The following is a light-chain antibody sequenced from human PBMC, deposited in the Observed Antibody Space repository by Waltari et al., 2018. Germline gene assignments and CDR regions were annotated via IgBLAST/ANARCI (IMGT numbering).Light chain of an antibody. V-gene: IGKV3-20*01. J-gene: IGKJ1*01. CDR3: QHHFRLPAT. CDR1: QNIGHY. CDR2: ASS. Sequence: IFLPHPPATLPFPPGGTATLSCRASQNIGHYLAWYQQKPGQAPSLLIYASSTRAAGIPDRFSGSGSGADFSLTITRLEPDDFAVYYCQHHFRLPATFGQGTKV.